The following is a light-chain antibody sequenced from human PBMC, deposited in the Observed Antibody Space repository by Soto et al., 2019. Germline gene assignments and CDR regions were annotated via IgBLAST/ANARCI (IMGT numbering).Light chain of an antibody. CDR2: VVS. CDR3: TSYTSSSTYV. Sequence: QSALTQPASVSGSPGQSITISCTGTSSDVGGYNYVSWYQQHPAKAPNLMIYVVSNRPSGVSNRFSGSKSGNTASLTIAGLQAEDEADYYCTSYTSSSTYVFGTGTKLTVL. J-gene: IGLJ1*01. CDR1: SSDVGGYNY. V-gene: IGLV2-14*01.